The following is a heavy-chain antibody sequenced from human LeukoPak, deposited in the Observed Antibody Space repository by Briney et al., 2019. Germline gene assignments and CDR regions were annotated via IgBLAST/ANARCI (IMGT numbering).Heavy chain of an antibody. CDR3: AKVAADFWSGYWYYFDY. V-gene: IGHV3-23*01. J-gene: IGHJ4*02. Sequence: PGGSLRLSCAASGFTFSSYAMSWVRQAPGKGLEWVSAISGSGGSTYYADSVKGRFTISRDNSKNTLYLQMNGLRAEDTAVYYCAKVAADFWSGYWYYFDYWGQGTLVTVSS. CDR2: ISGSGGST. D-gene: IGHD3-3*01. CDR1: GFTFSSYA.